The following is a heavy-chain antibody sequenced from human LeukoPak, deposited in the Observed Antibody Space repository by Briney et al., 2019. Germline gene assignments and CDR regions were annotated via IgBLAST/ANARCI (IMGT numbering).Heavy chain of an antibody. CDR2: NYPGDSDT. V-gene: IGHV5-51*01. CDR3: ARHGYGGNSEDDAFDI. D-gene: IGHD4-23*01. Sequence: PGASLQISSKCSGYIFTSYWIGWVRPMPGKLLERMGINYPGDSDTRYSPSFQGQVTISADKSNTTAYLQWSSLKASDTAMYYCARHGYGGNSEDDAFDIWGQGTMVTVSS. J-gene: IGHJ3*02. CDR1: GYIFTSYW.